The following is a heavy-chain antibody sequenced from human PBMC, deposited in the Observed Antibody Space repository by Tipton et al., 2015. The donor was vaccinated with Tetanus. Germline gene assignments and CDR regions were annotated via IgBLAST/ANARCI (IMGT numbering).Heavy chain of an antibody. CDR3: ARLASYSNHLDA. J-gene: IGHJ4*02. D-gene: IGHD4-11*01. V-gene: IGHV4-30-4*01. Sequence: TLSLTCTVSRGPISSYYWSWIRQPPGKGLEWIGYTYYSGNSDYNPSLKSRVTLSVDTSNNQFSLKLNSVTAADTAVYYCARLASYSNHLDAWGQGALVTVSS. CDR2: TYYSGNS. CDR1: RGPISSYY.